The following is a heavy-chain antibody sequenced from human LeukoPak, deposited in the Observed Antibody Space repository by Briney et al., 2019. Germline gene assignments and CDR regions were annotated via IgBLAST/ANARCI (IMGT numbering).Heavy chain of an antibody. Sequence: SETLSLTRTFSVGSISSGDDCWSWISQPPGKGLEWIGYIYYSGRTYYNPSLKSRVTISVDTSKNQFSLKRSSVTAADTAVYCCARAGPIVVVVAALGGFDPWGQGTLVTVSS. V-gene: IGHV4-30-4*01. CDR2: IYYSGRT. CDR3: ARAGPIVVVVAALGGFDP. J-gene: IGHJ5*02. CDR1: VGSISSGDDC. D-gene: IGHD2-15*01.